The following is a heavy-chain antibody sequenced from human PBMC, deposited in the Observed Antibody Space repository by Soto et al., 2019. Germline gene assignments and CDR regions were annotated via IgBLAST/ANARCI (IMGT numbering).Heavy chain of an antibody. CDR2: VYYSGST. Sequence: SETLSLTCTVSGGSIISSSHFWGWIRQPPGQGLEWIGTVYYSGSTHYNPSLRSRATISADTSQNQFSLKMPSVAAADSAVYYCARRVTMVRGVLHNWFDPWGQGTLVTSPQ. CDR1: GGSIISSSHF. CDR3: ARRVTMVRGVLHNWFDP. V-gene: IGHV4-39*01. J-gene: IGHJ5*02. D-gene: IGHD3-10*01.